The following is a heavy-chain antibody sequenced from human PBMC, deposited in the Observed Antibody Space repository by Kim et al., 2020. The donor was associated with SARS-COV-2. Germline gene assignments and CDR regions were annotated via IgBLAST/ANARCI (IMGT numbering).Heavy chain of an antibody. CDR1: GFTFSSFA. J-gene: IGHJ2*01. D-gene: IGHD6-13*01. Sequence: GGSLRLSCAVSGFTFSSFAMTWVRQAPGKGLEWVSILSDSGGATFYADSVKGRFTISRDNSKNTLYLQMNSLRAEDTAVYYCAKKGIPARDQWYFDLWGRGTLVTVSS. CDR3: AKKGIPARDQWYFDL. CDR2: LSDSGGAT. V-gene: IGHV3-23*01.